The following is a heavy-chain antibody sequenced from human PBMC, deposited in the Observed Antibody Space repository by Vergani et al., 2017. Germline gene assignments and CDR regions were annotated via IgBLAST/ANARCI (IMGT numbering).Heavy chain of an antibody. CDR3: ARGDYVILTGYRY. CDR1: GYTFSNYY. J-gene: IGHJ4*02. V-gene: IGHV1-46*03. CDR2: INLSGGHT. Sequence: QVQVVQSGAEVKKSGASVKVSCKTSGYTFSNYYMHWVRQAPGQGLEWMGIINLSGGHTNYAQKFQGRVTMTRDTSTSTVYMELSSLRSDDTAIYYCARGDYVILTGYRYWGQGTLVTVSA. D-gene: IGHD3-9*01.